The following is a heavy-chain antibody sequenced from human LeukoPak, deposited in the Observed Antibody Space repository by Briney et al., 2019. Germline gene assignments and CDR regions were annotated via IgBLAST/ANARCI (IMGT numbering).Heavy chain of an antibody. CDR3: ARDGYSSSGWGYYYGMDV. Sequence: ASVKVSCKASGYTFTGYYMHWVRQAPGQGLEWMGWINPNSGGTNYAQKFQGRVTMTRGTSISTAYMELSRLRSDDTAVYYCARDGYSSSGWGYYYGMDVWGQGTTVTVSS. V-gene: IGHV1-2*02. D-gene: IGHD6-13*01. J-gene: IGHJ6*02. CDR2: INPNSGGT. CDR1: GYTFTGYY.